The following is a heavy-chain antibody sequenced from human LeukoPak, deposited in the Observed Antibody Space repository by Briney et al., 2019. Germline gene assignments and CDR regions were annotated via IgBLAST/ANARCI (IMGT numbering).Heavy chain of an antibody. CDR3: ARAYYDFWSGYSLYYYGMDV. V-gene: IGHV3-7*03. J-gene: IGHJ6*02. CDR1: GFTFSNYW. D-gene: IGHD3-3*01. Sequence: GGSLRLSCVASGFTFSNYWMNWVRQAPGKGLEWVANIKQDGSEKYYVDSVKGRFAISRDNAKTSLYLQMNSLRAEDTAVYYCARAYYDFWSGYSLYYYGMDVWGQGTTVTVSS. CDR2: IKQDGSEK.